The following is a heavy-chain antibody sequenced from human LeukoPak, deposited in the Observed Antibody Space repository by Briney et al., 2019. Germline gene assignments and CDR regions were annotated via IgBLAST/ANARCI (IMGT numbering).Heavy chain of an antibody. V-gene: IGHV3-30-3*01. CDR2: ISYDGSNK. D-gene: IGHD6-19*01. J-gene: IGHJ4*02. CDR3: ARATGSSGWYKPFDY. CDR1: GFTFSSYT. Sequence: PGGSLRLSCEASGFTFSSYTMHWVRQAPGKGLEWVAVISYDGSNKYHADSVKGRFSISRDTSKNTLYLQMNSLRTEDTAVYYCARATGSSGWYKPFDYWGQGTLVTVSS.